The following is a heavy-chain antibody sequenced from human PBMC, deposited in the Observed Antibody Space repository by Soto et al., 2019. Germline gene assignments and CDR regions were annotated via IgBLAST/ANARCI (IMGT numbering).Heavy chain of an antibody. CDR1: GFTFSGSA. Sequence: EVQLVESGGGLVQPGGSLKLSCAASGFTFSGSAMHWVRQASGKGMEWVGRIRSKAKSYATAYAASVQGRFTISRDDSKNTTYLPMNSLKTEDTAVYYCTIEGAGFGYWGQGTRVTVSS. CDR2: IRSKAKSYAT. CDR3: TIEGAGFGY. J-gene: IGHJ4*02. V-gene: IGHV3-73*01. D-gene: IGHD1-26*01.